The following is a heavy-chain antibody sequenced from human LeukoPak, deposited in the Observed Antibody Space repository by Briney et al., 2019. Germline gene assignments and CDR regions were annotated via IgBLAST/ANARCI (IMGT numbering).Heavy chain of an antibody. CDR1: GFTFGDYA. Sequence: PGRSLRLSCTASGFTFGDYAMSWFRQAPGKGLERVGFIRSKAYGGTTEYAASVKGRFTISRDDSKSIAYLQMNSLKTEDTAVYYCTIEDCTNGVCYTLFDYWGQGTLVTVSS. CDR3: TIEDCTNGVCYTLFDY. CDR2: IRSKAYGGTT. V-gene: IGHV3-49*03. J-gene: IGHJ4*02. D-gene: IGHD2-8*01.